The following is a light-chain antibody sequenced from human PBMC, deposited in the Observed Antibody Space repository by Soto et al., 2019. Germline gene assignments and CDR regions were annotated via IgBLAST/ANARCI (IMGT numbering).Light chain of an antibody. CDR3: SSYTSTNTPYV. V-gene: IGLV2-14*01. J-gene: IGLJ1*01. CDR2: EVT. CDR1: SSDVGAYHF. Sequence: QSALTQPASVSGSPGQSITISCTGSSSDVGAYHFVSWYQHHPGKAPKLILYEVTTRPSGVSSRLSGSKSGNTASLTISGLQADDEANYYCSSYTSTNTPYVFGTGTKLTVL.